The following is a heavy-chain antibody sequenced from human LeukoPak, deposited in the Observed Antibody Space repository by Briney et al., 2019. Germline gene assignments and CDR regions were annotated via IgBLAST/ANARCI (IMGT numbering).Heavy chain of an antibody. Sequence: GGSLRLSCAASGFTFSSYAMHWVRQAPGKGLEWVAVISYDGSNKYYADSVKGRFTISRDNSKNTLYLQMNSLRAEDTAVYYCARVYCSSTSRYGFDYWGQGTLVTVSS. D-gene: IGHD2-2*01. V-gene: IGHV3-30*01. CDR3: ARVYCSSTSRYGFDY. CDR2: ISYDGSNK. J-gene: IGHJ4*02. CDR1: GFTFSSYA.